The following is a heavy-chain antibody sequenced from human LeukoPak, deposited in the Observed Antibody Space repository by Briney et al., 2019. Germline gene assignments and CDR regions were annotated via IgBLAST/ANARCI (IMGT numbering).Heavy chain of an antibody. D-gene: IGHD5-18*01. CDR1: GFIFSSYS. V-gene: IGHV3-48*01. Sequence: GGSLRLSCVGSGFIFSSYSMNWVRQAPGKGLEWILYISSSSGTIYYADSVKGRFTISRDNAKNSLYLQMNSLRAEDAAVYYCARHLSGVTGYTYGRGIDYWGQGTLVTVSS. CDR3: ARHLSGVTGYTYGRGIDY. J-gene: IGHJ4*02. CDR2: ISSSSGTI.